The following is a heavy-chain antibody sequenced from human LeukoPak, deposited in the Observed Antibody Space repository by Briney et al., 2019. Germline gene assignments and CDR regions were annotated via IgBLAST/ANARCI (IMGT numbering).Heavy chain of an antibody. D-gene: IGHD3-9*01. CDR2: LSCSGGGT. Sequence: GGSLRLSCAVSGITLSNYGMSWVRQAPGKGLEWVAGLSCSGGGTNYADSVQGRFTISRDNSKNTLYLQMNSLRAEDTAVYYCVTAGLRYFDSSDYWGQGTLVTVSS. J-gene: IGHJ4*02. V-gene: IGHV3-23*01. CDR1: GITLSNYG. CDR3: VTAGLRYFDSSDY.